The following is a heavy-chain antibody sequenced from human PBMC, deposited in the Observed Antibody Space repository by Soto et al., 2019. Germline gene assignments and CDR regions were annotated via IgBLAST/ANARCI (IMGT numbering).Heavy chain of an antibody. CDR2: ISYDGSNK. D-gene: IGHD6-13*01. Sequence: GGSLRLSCAASGFTFSSYCMHWVRQAPGKGLEWVAVISYDGSNKYYADSVKGRFTISRDNSKNTLYLQMNSLRAEDTAVYYCAKGGRGAGYCYYGMDVWGQGTTVTVSS. J-gene: IGHJ6*02. CDR1: GFTFSSYC. V-gene: IGHV3-30*18. CDR3: AKGGRGAGYCYYGMDV.